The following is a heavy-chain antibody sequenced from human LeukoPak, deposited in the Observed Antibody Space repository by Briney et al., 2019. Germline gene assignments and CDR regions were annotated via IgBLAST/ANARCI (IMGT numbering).Heavy chain of an antibody. CDR2: IYYSGST. D-gene: IGHD2/OR15-2a*01. Sequence: SQTLSLTCTVSGGSISSGGYYWSWLRQHPGKGLEWIGYIYYSGSTHYNPSLKSRVTISVDTSKNQFSLKLSSVTAADTAVYYCARAALSLVWFDPWGQGTLVTVSS. CDR1: GGSISSGGYY. CDR3: ARAALSLVWFDP. J-gene: IGHJ5*02. V-gene: IGHV4-31*03.